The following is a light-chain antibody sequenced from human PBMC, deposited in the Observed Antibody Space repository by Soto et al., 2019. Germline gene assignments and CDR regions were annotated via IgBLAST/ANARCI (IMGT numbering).Light chain of an antibody. V-gene: IGLV2-23*02. Sequence: QSALTQPASVSGSPGQSITISCTGTSSDVGSYNLVSWYQQHPGKAPKVIIYEVTKRPSGDSNRFSGSKSGNTASLTISGLHGLKAADVGDYYCCTYSTSSSWVFGGGTKVTVL. CDR1: SSDVGSYNL. J-gene: IGLJ3*02. CDR2: EVT. CDR3: CTYSTSSSWV.